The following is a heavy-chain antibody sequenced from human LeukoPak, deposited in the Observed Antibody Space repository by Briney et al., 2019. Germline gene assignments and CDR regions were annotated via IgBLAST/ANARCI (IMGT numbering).Heavy chain of an antibody. CDR2: IYSNDNT. CDR1: GFTVSNNY. V-gene: IGHV3-53*01. D-gene: IGHD6-13*01. Sequence: GGSLRLPCAASGFTVSNNYMSWVRQAPGKGLEWVSLIYSNDNTYYADPVKGRFTISRDNSKNTLYLQMNSLRAEDTAVYYCAGVSKSATTGTVLDYWGQGTLVTVSS. J-gene: IGHJ4*02. CDR3: AGVSKSATTGTVLDY.